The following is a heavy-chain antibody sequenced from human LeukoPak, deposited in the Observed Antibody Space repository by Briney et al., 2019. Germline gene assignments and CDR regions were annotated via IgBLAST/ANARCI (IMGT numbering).Heavy chain of an antibody. D-gene: IGHD3-9*01. J-gene: IGHJ4*02. CDR3: AGDILTGPRQLDY. CDR1: GVSLSVYY. V-gene: IGHV4-34*01. CDR2: INHRGST. Sequence: SDTLSLPCAVYGVSLSVYYWSWIRQPPGRGLEWIGEINHRGSTNYNPSLKSRVTTSLDTSKNQFSLKLSALTAADTVLYYCAGDILTGPRQLDYWGQGTVVTVSS.